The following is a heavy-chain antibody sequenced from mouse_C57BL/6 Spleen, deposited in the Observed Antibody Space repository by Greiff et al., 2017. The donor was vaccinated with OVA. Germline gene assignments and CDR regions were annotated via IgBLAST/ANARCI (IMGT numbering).Heavy chain of an antibody. V-gene: IGHV3-6*01. CDR2: ISYDGSN. CDR3: ARGGGSAAFY. CDR1: GYSITSGYY. Sequence: EVQLQESGPGLVKPSQSLSLTCSVTGYSITSGYYWNWIRQFPGNKLEWMGYISYDGSNNYNPSLKNRISITRDTSKNQFFLKLNSVTTEDTATYYCARGGGSAAFYWGQGTLVTVSA. D-gene: IGHD6-1*01. J-gene: IGHJ3*01.